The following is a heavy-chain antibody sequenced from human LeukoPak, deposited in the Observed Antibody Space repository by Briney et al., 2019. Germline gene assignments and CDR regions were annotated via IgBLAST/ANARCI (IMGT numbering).Heavy chain of an antibody. V-gene: IGHV4-31*03. Sequence: SQTLSLTCTVSGGSISSGGYYWSWIRQHPGKGLEWIGYTYYSGSTYYNPSLKSRVTISVDTSKNQFSLKLSSVTAADTAVYYCARAHRGSGSYYPPFFDYWGQGTLVTVSS. CDR3: ARAHRGSGSYYPPFFDY. D-gene: IGHD3-10*01. CDR1: GGSISSGGYY. CDR2: TYYSGST. J-gene: IGHJ4*02.